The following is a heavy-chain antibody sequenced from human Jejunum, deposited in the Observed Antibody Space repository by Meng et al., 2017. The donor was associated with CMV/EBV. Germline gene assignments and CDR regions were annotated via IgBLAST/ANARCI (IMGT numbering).Heavy chain of an antibody. Sequence: ASRFTLSSYGMHWVRQAPGKGLEWVAATWYDGSNEYYADSVKGRFTISRDNSKNSLFLDMNILRDEDTAVYYCAKARQQFVWYFDPWGQGTLVTVSS. J-gene: IGHJ4*02. D-gene: IGHD6-6*01. V-gene: IGHV3-33*06. CDR2: TWYDGSNE. CDR1: RFTLSSYG. CDR3: AKARQQFVWYFDP.